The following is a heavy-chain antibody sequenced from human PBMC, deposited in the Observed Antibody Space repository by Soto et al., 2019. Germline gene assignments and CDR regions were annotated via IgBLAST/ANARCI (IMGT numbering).Heavy chain of an antibody. J-gene: IGHJ4*02. V-gene: IGHV4-59*12. D-gene: IGHD4-17*01. CDR3: AKAVTSVKKGFDC. CDR1: GGSINNYY. CDR2: VYYSGST. Sequence: PSETLSLTCTVSGGSINNYYWSWIRQPPGKGLEWIGHVYYSGSTHYNPSLKSRVTMSVDASRNLFSLKLSSVTAEDTAVYYCAKAVTSVKKGFDCWGQGTLVTVPQ.